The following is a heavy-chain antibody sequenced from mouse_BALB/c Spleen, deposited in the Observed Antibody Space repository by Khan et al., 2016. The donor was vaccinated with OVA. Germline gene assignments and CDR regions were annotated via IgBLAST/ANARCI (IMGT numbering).Heavy chain of an antibody. D-gene: IGHD3-2*02. CDR2: IYPGTDNT. CDR3: ASEEALYYIDY. V-gene: IGHV1S132*01. J-gene: IGHJ2*01. CDR1: GYIFTSYW. Sequence: QVQLQQSGAELVRPGASVKLSCKTSGYIFTSYWIHWVKQRPGQGLEWIVRIYPGTDNTYYNANFKDKATLTADKSSSTAYMQLSSLKAEDSAVYFCASEEALYYIDYWGQGTTLSVSS.